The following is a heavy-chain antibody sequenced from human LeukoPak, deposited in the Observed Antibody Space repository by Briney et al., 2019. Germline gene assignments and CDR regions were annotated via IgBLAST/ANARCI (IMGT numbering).Heavy chain of an antibody. V-gene: IGHV3-23*01. CDR3: GKTADGYSSWQKPAWPVDY. Sequence: GGSLRLSCEASGFTFGSHAMYWVRQAPGKGLEWVAGIFGSGGSPHYADSVKGRFTISRDNSRNTVYLQINSLRAEDTAVYYCGKTADGYSSWQKPAWPVDYWGQGTLVTVS. CDR2: IFGSGGSP. D-gene: IGHD5-18*01. CDR1: GFTFGSHA. J-gene: IGHJ4*02.